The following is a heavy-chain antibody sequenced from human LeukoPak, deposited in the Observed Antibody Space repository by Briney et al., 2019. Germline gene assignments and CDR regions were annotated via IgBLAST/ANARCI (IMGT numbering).Heavy chain of an antibody. V-gene: IGHV3-74*01. J-gene: IGHJ6*03. CDR2: IDNDGTHT. CDR3: TRGGFNHNMDV. Sequence: PGGSLRLSCVASGFTFSGYAMSWVRQAPGEGLEWVSYIDNDGTHTTYADSVPGRFTVSRDNAKNTLYLQRTGLRAEDTAVYYCTRGGFNHNMDVWGKGTTVTVSS. CDR1: GFTFSGYA.